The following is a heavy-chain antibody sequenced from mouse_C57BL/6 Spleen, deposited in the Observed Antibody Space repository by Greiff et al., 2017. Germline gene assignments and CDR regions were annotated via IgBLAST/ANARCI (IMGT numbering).Heavy chain of an antibody. CDR3: ASYDYAMDY. CDR1: GYAFSSSW. CDR2: IYPGDGDT. J-gene: IGHJ4*01. Sequence: QVQLQQSGPELVKPGASVKISCKASGYAFSSSWMNWVKPRPGKGLEWIGRIYPGDGDTNYNGKFKGKATLTADKSSSTAYMQLSSLTSEDSAVYFCASYDYAMDYWGQGTSVTVSS. V-gene: IGHV1-82*01. D-gene: IGHD2-12*01.